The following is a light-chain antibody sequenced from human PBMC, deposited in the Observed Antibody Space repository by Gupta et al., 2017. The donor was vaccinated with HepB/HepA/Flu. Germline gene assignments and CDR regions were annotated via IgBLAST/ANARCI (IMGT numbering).Light chain of an antibody. CDR2: GAT. V-gene: IGKV3-20*01. J-gene: IGKJ1*01. CDR3: QQEGRSPRT. CDR1: QSVSTYH. Sequence: EIGFTQSPGTLSLSPGERSTLPCRDSQSVSTYHLAWYQQKPGQAPRLLMYGATTGASGVPDRFSGSGDGTDFTLTISRLEPEDVAVYYCQQEGRSPRTFGQGTKVEIK.